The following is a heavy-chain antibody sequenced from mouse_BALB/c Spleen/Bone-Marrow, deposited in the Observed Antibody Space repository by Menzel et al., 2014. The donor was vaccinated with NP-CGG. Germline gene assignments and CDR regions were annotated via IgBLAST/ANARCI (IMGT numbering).Heavy chain of an antibody. J-gene: IGHJ4*01. Sequence: QVQLKESGAELAKPGASVKMSCKASGYTFTSYWMHWVKQRPGQGLEWIGYINPSTGYTEYNQKFKDKATLTADKSSSAAYMKLSSLTSEDSAVYYCARPPYYYGSSYDAMDYWGQGTTVTVSS. D-gene: IGHD1-1*01. CDR3: ARPPYYYGSSYDAMDY. CDR1: GYTFTSYW. V-gene: IGHV1-7*01. CDR2: INPSTGYT.